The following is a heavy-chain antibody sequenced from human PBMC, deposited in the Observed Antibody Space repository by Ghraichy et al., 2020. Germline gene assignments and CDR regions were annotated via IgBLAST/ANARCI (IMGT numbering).Heavy chain of an antibody. D-gene: IGHD3-22*01. J-gene: IGHJ4*02. V-gene: IGHV3-33*01. Sequence: GGSLRLSCAASGFTFTNYGMHLVLQAPGKGLEWLALIWYDGGNKYYADSVKGRFTISRDNSKNTLYLQMNSLRAEDTAVYSCARAPYYDSSGYYSRLLDFWGQGTLVTVS. CDR1: GFTFTNYG. CDR2: IWYDGGNK. CDR3: ARAPYYDSSGYYSRLLDF.